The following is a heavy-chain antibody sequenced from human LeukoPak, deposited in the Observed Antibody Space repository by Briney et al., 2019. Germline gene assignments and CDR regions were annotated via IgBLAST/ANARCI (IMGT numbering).Heavy chain of an antibody. Sequence: SVKVSCKASGGTFSSYAISWVRQAPGQGLEWMGGIIPIFGTANYAQKFQGRVTITTDESTSTAYMELSSLRSEDTAVYYCARDSGGYCSSTSCYAFDIWGQGTMVTVSS. CDR1: GGTFSSYA. CDR3: ARDSGGYCSSTSCYAFDI. D-gene: IGHD2-2*01. J-gene: IGHJ3*02. V-gene: IGHV1-69*05. CDR2: IIPIFGTA.